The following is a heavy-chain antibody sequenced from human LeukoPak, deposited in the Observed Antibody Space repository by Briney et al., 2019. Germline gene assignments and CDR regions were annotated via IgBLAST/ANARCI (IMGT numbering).Heavy chain of an antibody. V-gene: IGHV3-49*03. CDR2: IRSKAYGGTT. D-gene: IGHD3-10*01. CDR1: GFTFGDYA. J-gene: IGHJ4*02. CDR3: TRNFRGVTMYFDY. Sequence: GGSLRLSCTASGFTFGDYAMSWFRQAPGKGLEWVGFIRSKAYGGTTEYAASVKGRFTISRDDPKSIAYLQMNSLKTEDTAFYYCTRNFRGVTMYFDYWGQGTLVTVSS.